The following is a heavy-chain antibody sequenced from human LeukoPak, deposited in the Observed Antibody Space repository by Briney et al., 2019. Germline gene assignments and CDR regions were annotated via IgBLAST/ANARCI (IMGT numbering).Heavy chain of an antibody. J-gene: IGHJ5*02. Sequence: GGSLRLSCAASGFTFSSYAMHWVRQAPGKGLEWVAVISYDGSNKYYADSVKGRFTISRDNSKNTLYLQMNSLRAEDTAVYYCVRGRDYGDGRFDPWGQGTLVTVSS. CDR2: ISYDGSNK. CDR3: VRGRDYGDGRFDP. D-gene: IGHD4-17*01. V-gene: IGHV3-30-3*01. CDR1: GFTFSSYA.